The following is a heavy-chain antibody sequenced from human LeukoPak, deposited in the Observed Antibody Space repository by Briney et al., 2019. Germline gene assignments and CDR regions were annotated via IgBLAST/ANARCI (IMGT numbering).Heavy chain of an antibody. CDR3: ARGLYGPGSYYPDY. CDR2: MNPNSGNT. CDR1: GYTFTSYD. D-gene: IGHD3-10*01. Sequence: ASVSVSFKASGYTFTSYDINWVRQATGQGLEWMGWMNPNSGNTAYAQKFQGRVTMTRKTSITTAYMELSSLRSEDTAVYYCARGLYGPGSYYPDYWGQGTLVTVSS. J-gene: IGHJ4*02. V-gene: IGHV1-8*01.